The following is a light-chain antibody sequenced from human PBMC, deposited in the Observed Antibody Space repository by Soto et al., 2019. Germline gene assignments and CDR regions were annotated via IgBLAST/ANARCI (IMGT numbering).Light chain of an antibody. CDR2: AAS. CDR1: QGITNY. J-gene: IGKJ1*01. Sequence: DIQMTQSPPSLSASVGDRVTISCRASQGITNYLAWYQQKPGRVPKPLIYAASTLQSGVPSRFSGSGSGTDFTLTISSLQPEDVATYYCQKYDSAPQTFGQGTKVKIK. V-gene: IGKV1-27*01. CDR3: QKYDSAPQT.